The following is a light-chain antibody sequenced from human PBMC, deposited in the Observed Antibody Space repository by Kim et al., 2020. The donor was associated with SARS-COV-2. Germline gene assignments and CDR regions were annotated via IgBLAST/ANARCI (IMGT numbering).Light chain of an antibody. CDR2: GAS. CDR1: QSIITY. V-gene: IGKV1-39*01. J-gene: IGKJ1*01. CDR3: QQHYNTPWT. Sequence: DIQMTQSPSSLSASVGDRVTITCRASQSIITYLVWYQQQPGKVPNVLIYGASSLQSGVPLRFSGSGSGTDFTLTINSLQPEDCGTYYCQQHYNTPWTFGQGTKVDIK.